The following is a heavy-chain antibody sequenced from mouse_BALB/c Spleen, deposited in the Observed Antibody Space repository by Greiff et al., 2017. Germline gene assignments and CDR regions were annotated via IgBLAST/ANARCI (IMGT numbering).Heavy chain of an antibody. CDR1: GYTFTSYW. D-gene: IGHD3-2*01. CDR2: INPSTGYT. J-gene: IGHJ3*01. Sequence: QVHVKQSGAELAKPGASVKMSCKASGYTFTSYWMHWVKQRPGQGLEWIGYINPSTGYTEYNQKFKDKATLTADKSSSTAYMQLSSLTSEDSAVYYCAKRQLGLRDWFAYWGQGTLVTVSA. V-gene: IGHV1-7*01. CDR3: AKRQLGLRDWFAY.